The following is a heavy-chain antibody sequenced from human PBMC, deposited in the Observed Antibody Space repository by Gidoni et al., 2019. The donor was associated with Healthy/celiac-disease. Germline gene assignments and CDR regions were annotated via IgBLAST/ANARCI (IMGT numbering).Heavy chain of an antibody. J-gene: IGHJ6*02. D-gene: IGHD1-1*01. CDR2: TYGGGST. CDR1: GLHVSSNY. Sequence: EVRLVESGGGVIQPGGSLRVSCAASGLHVSSNYMSWVRQAPGKGLGWVAVTYGGGSTYYADPVKGRFTISRDNSKDTLYLQMHSLGAEDTAVCYCARSDSEPGADCYYGMDFWGQGTTVTVSS. V-gene: IGHV3-53*01. CDR3: ARSDSEPGADCYYGMDF.